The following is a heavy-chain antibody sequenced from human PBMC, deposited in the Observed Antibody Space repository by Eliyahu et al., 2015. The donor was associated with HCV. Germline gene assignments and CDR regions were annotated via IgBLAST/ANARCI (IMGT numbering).Heavy chain of an antibody. D-gene: IGHD3-10*01. CDR2: IYHTGQH. J-gene: IGHJ4*02. CDR3: ARHKGMIEF. Sequence: QLQLQESGPGQVKPSGTLSLTCTVSVGSMTSGSYYWGWIRQPPGRGLEWVTSIYHTGQHLYNPSLKSRVTISMDTSKNQFFLNLTSVTASDTAVYFCARHKGMIEFWGQGILVAVSS. V-gene: IGHV4-39*01. CDR1: VGSMTSGSYY.